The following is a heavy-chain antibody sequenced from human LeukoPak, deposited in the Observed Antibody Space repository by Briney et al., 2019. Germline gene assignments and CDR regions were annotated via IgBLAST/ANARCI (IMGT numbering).Heavy chain of an antibody. CDR3: ARETGGYFDY. V-gene: IGHV3-33*01. CDR1: GATFSSYG. D-gene: IGHD1-14*01. Sequence: GRSLRLSCAASGATFSSYGMHWVRQAPGKGLEWVAVIWYDGSNKYYADSVKGRFTISRDNSKNTLYLQMNSLRAEDTAVYYCARETGGYFDYWGQGTLVTVSS. J-gene: IGHJ4*02. CDR2: IWYDGSNK.